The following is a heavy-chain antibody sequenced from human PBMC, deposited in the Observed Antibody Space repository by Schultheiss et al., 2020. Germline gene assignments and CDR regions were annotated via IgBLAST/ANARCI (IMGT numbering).Heavy chain of an antibody. V-gene: IGHV3-74*01. J-gene: IGHJ4*02. Sequence: GESLKISCAASGFTFDDYAMHWVRQAPGKGLVWVSRINSDGSSTSYADSVKGRFTISRDNSKNTLYLQMNSLRAEDTAVYYCARDRGDSGPFDYWGQGTLVTVSS. CDR2: INSDGSST. CDR1: GFTFDDYA. CDR3: ARDRGDSGPFDY. D-gene: IGHD4-17*01.